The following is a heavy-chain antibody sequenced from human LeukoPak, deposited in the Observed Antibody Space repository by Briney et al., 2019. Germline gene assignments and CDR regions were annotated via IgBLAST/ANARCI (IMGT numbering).Heavy chain of an antibody. CDR2: ISYDGSNK. D-gene: IGHD3-10*01. Sequence: GGSLRLSCAASGFTFSSYAMHWVRQAPGKGLEWVAVISYDGSNKYYADSVKGRFTISRDNSKNTLYLQMNSLRAEDTAVYYCTIPRSGRDYWGQGTLVTVSS. V-gene: IGHV3-30-3*01. J-gene: IGHJ4*02. CDR3: TIPRSGRDY. CDR1: GFTFSSYA.